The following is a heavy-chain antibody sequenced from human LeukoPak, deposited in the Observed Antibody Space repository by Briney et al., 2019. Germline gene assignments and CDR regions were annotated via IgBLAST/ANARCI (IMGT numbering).Heavy chain of an antibody. Sequence: GGSLRLSCAASGFTFSSYSMSWVRQAPGKGLEWVSSISSSSTYIYYADSVKGRFTISRDNAKNTLYLQMNSLRAEDTAVYYCAEDRWDYGTKYFQHWGQGTLVTVSS. J-gene: IGHJ1*01. D-gene: IGHD1-14*01. CDR1: GFTFSSYS. CDR3: AEDRWDYGTKYFQH. V-gene: IGHV3-21*04. CDR2: ISSSSTYI.